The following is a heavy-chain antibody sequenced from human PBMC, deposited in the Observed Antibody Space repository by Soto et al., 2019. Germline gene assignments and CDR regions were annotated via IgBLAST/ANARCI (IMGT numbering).Heavy chain of an antibody. J-gene: IGHJ5*02. CDR2: ISYDGSNK. V-gene: IGHV3-30-3*01. CDR3: ARDRGYCISTSCYDWFDP. CDR1: GFTFSSYA. D-gene: IGHD2-2*01. Sequence: QVQLVESGGGVVQPGRSLRLSCAASGFTFSSYAMHWIRQAPGKGLEWVAVISYDGSNKYYADSVKGRFTISRDNSKNTLYLQMSSLRAEDTAVYYCARDRGYCISTSCYDWFDPWGQGTLVTVSS.